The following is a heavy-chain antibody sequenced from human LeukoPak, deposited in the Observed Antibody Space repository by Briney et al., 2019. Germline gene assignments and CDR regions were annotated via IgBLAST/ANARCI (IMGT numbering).Heavy chain of an antibody. V-gene: IGHV3-23*01. D-gene: IGHD6-19*01. CDR3: AQGFSSGWYPY. CDR2: ISLNGETT. J-gene: IGHJ4*02. CDR1: GFSVSSFG. Sequence: GGSLRLSCAVSGFSVSSFGMSGVRQAPGKGLEWISAISLNGETTWYADSVKGRFTISRDNSKNTLYLQLTSLRAEDTAVYYCAQGFSSGWYPYWGQGSLVSVSS.